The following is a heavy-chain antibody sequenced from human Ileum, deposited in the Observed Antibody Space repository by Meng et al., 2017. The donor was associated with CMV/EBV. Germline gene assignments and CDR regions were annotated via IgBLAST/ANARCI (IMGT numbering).Heavy chain of an antibody. Sequence: SCMRQVAGKGLGWMGGINPIYGTANYAQKFESGDTITTDEATSTANMEVSRLRSEETAMYYCARAGCSCTSCYTRADYYYYGMDDWGQGTTVTVSS. CDR2: INPIYGTA. D-gene: IGHD2-2*02. J-gene: IGHJ6*02. V-gene: IGHV1-69*05. CDR3: ARAGCSCTSCYTRADYYYYGMDD.